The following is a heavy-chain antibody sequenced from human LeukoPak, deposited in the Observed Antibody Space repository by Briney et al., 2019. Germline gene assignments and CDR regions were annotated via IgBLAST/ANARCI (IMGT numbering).Heavy chain of an antibody. Sequence: PGGSLRLSCAASGFNFRSYEMNWVRQAPGKGLEWLSYISGSGATMYYADSVKGRFTISRDNAKNSLFLQMNSLRAEDMALYYCAKDHSSSWYDSSAFDIWGQGTMVTVSS. CDR3: AKDHSSSWYDSSAFDI. D-gene: IGHD6-13*01. V-gene: IGHV3-48*03. CDR1: GFNFRSYE. J-gene: IGHJ3*02. CDR2: ISGSGATM.